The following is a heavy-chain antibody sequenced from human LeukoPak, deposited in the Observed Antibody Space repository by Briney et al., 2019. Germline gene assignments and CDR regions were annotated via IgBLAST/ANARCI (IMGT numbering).Heavy chain of an antibody. Sequence: GGSLRLSCAASGFTFSSYSMNWVRQAPGNGLEWVSSISSSSSYIYYADSVKGRFTISRDNAKNSLYLQMNSLRAEDTAVYYCASSIPVAGSRFDYWGQGTLVTVSS. CDR2: ISSSSSYI. D-gene: IGHD6-19*01. V-gene: IGHV3-21*01. J-gene: IGHJ4*02. CDR3: ASSIPVAGSRFDY. CDR1: GFTFSSYS.